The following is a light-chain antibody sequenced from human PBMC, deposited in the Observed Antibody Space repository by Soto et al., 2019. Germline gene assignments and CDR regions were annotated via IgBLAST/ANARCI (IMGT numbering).Light chain of an antibody. CDR3: QHYGTTSAT. Sequence: EVVLTQSPATLSLYPGDKATLSCRASQSVNSNLGWYQQKPGQPPRLLIYEATNRAAGIPDRFSGSGSGTDFTLTINRLEPEDSAVYFCQHYGTTSATFGQGTKVDI. V-gene: IGKV3-11*01. CDR2: EAT. J-gene: IGKJ1*01. CDR1: QSVNSN.